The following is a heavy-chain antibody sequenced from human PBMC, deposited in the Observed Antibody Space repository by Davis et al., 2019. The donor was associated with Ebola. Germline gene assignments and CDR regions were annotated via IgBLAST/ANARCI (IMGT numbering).Heavy chain of an antibody. CDR2: ISSSSSYI. D-gene: IGHD6-19*01. CDR1: GFTFSSYS. V-gene: IGHV3-21*01. CDR3: AREGVTSGRAGSFDY. Sequence: GESLKISCAASGFTFSSYSMNWVRQAPGKGLEWVSSISSSSSYIYYADSVKGRFTISRDNSKNTLYLQMNSLRADDTAVYYCAREGVTSGRAGSFDYWGHGALVTVSS. J-gene: IGHJ4*01.